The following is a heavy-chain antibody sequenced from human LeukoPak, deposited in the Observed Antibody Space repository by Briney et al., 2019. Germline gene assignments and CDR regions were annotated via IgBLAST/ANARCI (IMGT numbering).Heavy chain of an antibody. CDR2: ISSSSYI. CDR1: GFTFSSYS. V-gene: IGHV3-21*01. D-gene: IGHD6-13*01. Sequence: SGGSLRLSCAASGFTFSSYSMNWVRQAPGKGLEWVSSISSSSYIYYADSVKGRFTISRDNAKNSLYLQMNSLRAEDTAVYYCAREYSTTWEGFDYWGQGTLVTVSS. CDR3: AREYSTTWEGFDY. J-gene: IGHJ4*02.